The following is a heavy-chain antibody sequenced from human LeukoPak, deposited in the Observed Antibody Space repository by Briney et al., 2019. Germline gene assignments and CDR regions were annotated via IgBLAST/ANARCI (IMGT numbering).Heavy chain of an antibody. V-gene: IGHV4-61*01. J-gene: IGHJ4*02. D-gene: IGHD3-16*01. CDR1: GGSITSGSYY. CDR3: ARDGQGGVWGNYPYYFDY. CDR2: MYYSGST. Sequence: SETLSLTCTVSGGSITSGSYYWSWIRQPPGKGLEWIGYMYYSGSTNYNPSLKSRVTISVDTSKNQFSLKLSSVTAADTAVYYCARDGQGGVWGNYPYYFDYWGQGTLVTVSS.